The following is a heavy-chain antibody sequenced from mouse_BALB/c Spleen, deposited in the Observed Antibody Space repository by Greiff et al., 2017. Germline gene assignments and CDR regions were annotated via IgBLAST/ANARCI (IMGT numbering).Heavy chain of an antibody. J-gene: IGHJ4*01. V-gene: IGHV5-6*01. CDR3: ARHGDSSGYVSAMDY. D-gene: IGHD3-2*01. Sequence: EVKVVESGGDLVKPGGSLKLSCAASGFTFSSYGMSWVRQTPDKRLEWVATISSGGSYTYYPDSVKGRFTISRDNAKNTLYLQMSSLKSEDTAMYYCARHGDSSGYVSAMDYWGQGTSVTVSS. CDR2: ISSGGSYT. CDR1: GFTFSSYG.